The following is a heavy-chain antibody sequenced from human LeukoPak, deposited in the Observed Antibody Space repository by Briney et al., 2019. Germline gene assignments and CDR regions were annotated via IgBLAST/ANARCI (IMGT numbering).Heavy chain of an antibody. V-gene: IGHV3-11*01. J-gene: IGHJ4*02. CDR3: ARDQYLDY. CDR2: ISRGGNSI. CDR1: GFTFSDHY. Sequence: PGGSLRLSCAASGFTFSDHYMNWLRQAPGKGLEWVSSISRGGNSIYYAESVKGRFTISRDNAKNSLYLQMNSLRAEDTAVYYCARDQYLDYRGQGTLVTVSS.